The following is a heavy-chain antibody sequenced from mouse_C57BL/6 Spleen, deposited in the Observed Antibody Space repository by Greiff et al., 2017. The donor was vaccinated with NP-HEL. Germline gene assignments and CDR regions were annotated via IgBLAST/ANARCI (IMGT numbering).Heavy chain of an antibody. D-gene: IGHD1-1*01. CDR3: ARGLRYGGYYAMDY. CDR2: IDPSDSYT. J-gene: IGHJ4*01. CDR1: GYTFTSYW. Sequence: VQLQQPGAELVRPGTSVKLSCKASGYTFTSYWMHWVKQRPGQGLEWIGVIDPSDSYTNYNQKFKGKATLTVDTSSSTAYMQLSSLTSEDSAVYYCARGLRYGGYYAMDYWGQGTSVTVSS. V-gene: IGHV1-59*01.